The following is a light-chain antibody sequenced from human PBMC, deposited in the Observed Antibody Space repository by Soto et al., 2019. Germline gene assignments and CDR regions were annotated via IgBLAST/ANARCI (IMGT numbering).Light chain of an antibody. CDR1: QSVTSA. V-gene: IGKV3-11*01. J-gene: IGKJ4*01. CDR2: DVS. CDR3: QQRTTWPT. Sequence: EIVLTQSPATVSLAPKDIATLSFMASQSVTSALAWFQQKPGQAPRLLIYDVSRRATGIPARFSGSGSGTDFTLTINSLETEDFAVYYCQQRTTWPTFGGGTKVDIK.